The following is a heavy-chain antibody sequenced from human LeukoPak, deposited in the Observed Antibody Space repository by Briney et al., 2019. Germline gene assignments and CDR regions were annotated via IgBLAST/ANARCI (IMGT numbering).Heavy chain of an antibody. CDR3: ARGTYNTSPPDL. J-gene: IGHJ3*01. CDR1: GGSISSSSYY. CDR2: IYHSGST. D-gene: IGHD1-14*01. Sequence: SETLSLTCTVSGGSISSSSYYWGWIRQPPGKGLEWIGYIYHSGSTYYNPSLKSRVTISVDRSKNQFSLKLSSVTAADTAVYYCARGTYNTSPPDLWGQGTMVTVSS. V-gene: IGHV4-39*07.